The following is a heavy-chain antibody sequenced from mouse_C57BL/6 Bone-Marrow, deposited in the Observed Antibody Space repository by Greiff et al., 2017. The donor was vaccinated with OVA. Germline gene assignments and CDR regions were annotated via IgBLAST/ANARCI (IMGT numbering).Heavy chain of an antibody. CDR2: INPSSGYT. D-gene: IGHD1-1*01. CDR3: ARSVFITTVVATYYFDY. V-gene: IGHV1-7*01. Sequence: QVHVKQSGAELAKPGASVKLSCKASGYTFTSYWMHWVKQRPGQGLEWIGYINPSSGYTKYNQKFKDKATLTADKSSSTAYMQLSSLTYEDSAVYYCARSVFITTVVATYYFDYWGQGTTLTVSS. CDR1: GYTFTSYW. J-gene: IGHJ2*01.